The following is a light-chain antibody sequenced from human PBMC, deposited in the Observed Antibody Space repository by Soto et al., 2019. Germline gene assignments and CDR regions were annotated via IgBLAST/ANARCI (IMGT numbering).Light chain of an antibody. CDR1: QGVSSD. J-gene: IGKJ2*01. Sequence: EIVMTQSPATLSVSPGERATLSCRASQGVSSDFAWYQQKPGQAPRLLIYGASTKATGIPARCSGSGSGTEFTLIISCVQSEDFAVYYCQQYNKWRSFGQGAKLEI. V-gene: IGKV3-15*01. CDR2: GAS. CDR3: QQYNKWRS.